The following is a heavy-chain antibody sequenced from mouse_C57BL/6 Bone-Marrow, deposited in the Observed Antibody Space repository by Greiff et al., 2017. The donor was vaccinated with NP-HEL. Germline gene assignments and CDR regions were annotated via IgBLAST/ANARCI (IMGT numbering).Heavy chain of an antibody. Sequence: VQRVESGPELVKPGASVKISCKASGYAFSSSWMNWVKQRPGKGLEWIGRIYPGDGDTNYNGKFKGKATLTADKSSSTAYMQLSSLTSEDSAVYFCAREGFPAWFAYWGQGTLVTVSA. V-gene: IGHV1-82*01. CDR2: IYPGDGDT. CDR1: GYAFSSSW. CDR3: AREGFPAWFAY. J-gene: IGHJ3*01.